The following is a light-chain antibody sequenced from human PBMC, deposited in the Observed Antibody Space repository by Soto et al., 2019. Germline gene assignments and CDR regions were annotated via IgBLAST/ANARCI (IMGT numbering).Light chain of an antibody. V-gene: IGKV3-11*01. CDR3: QQSSNWPRVT. CDR1: QSISSY. J-gene: IGKJ2*01. CDR2: DAS. Sequence: EIVLTQSPVTLSLSPGERATLSCRASQSISSYLAWYQQKPGQAPRLLIYDASNRATGIPARFSGSGSGTDFTLTISSLEPEDFAVYYCQQSSNWPRVTFGQGTKLEIK.